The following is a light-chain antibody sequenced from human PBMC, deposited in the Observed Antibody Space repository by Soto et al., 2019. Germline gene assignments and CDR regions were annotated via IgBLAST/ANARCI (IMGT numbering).Light chain of an antibody. J-gene: IGKJ1*01. V-gene: IGKV3D-15*01. Sequence: EIVLTQSPATLSLSPVERATLSCRASQSVSSYLAWYQQKPGQAPRLLIYDASTRATGIPARFSGSGSGTEFTLTISSLQSEDFAVYYCQQYNNWPRTFGQGTKVDI. CDR2: DAS. CDR1: QSVSSY. CDR3: QQYNNWPRT.